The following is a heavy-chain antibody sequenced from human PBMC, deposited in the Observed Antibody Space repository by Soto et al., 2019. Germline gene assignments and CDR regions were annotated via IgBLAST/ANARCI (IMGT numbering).Heavy chain of an antibody. Sequence: TLSLTCTVSGGSISSSSYYWGWIRQPPGKGLEWIGSIYYSGSTYYNPSLKSRVTISVDTSKNQFSLKLSSVTAADTAVYYCARHDSPSLLMVYHPFDYWGQGTLVTVSS. CDR1: GGSISSSSYY. CDR3: ARHDSPSLLMVYHPFDY. CDR2: IYYSGST. J-gene: IGHJ4*02. V-gene: IGHV4-39*01. D-gene: IGHD2-8*01.